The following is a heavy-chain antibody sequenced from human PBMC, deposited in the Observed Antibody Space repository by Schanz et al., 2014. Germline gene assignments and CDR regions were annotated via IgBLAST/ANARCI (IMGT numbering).Heavy chain of an antibody. CDR1: EFTFSTDA. J-gene: IGHJ4*02. CDR3: ARKSLVSAHYDS. D-gene: IGHD2-21*01. Sequence: DVHLLESGGGLVQPGGSLRLSCAASEFTFSTDAMSWVRQAPGKGLEWVSFIYIGGNTYYADSVKGRFTISRDNSKNTVYIQMNSLRAEDTAVYYCARKSLVSAHYDSWGQGTLVTVSS. V-gene: IGHV3-66*01. CDR2: IYIGGNT.